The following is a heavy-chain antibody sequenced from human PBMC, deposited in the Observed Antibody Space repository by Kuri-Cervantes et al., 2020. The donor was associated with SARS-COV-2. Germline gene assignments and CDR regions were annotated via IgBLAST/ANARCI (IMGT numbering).Heavy chain of an antibody. V-gene: IGHV1-3*01. CDR1: GYTFTGYA. J-gene: IGHJ4*02. Sequence: ASVKVSCKASGYTFTGYAMHWVRQAPGQRPEWLGWINAGNGNTKYSQKFQGRDTFTSDTSASTAYMELSSLRSEDTAVYYCARRFPYGGIGDLDYWGQGALVTVSS. CDR3: ARRFPYGGIGDLDY. D-gene: IGHD4-23*01. CDR2: INAGNGNT.